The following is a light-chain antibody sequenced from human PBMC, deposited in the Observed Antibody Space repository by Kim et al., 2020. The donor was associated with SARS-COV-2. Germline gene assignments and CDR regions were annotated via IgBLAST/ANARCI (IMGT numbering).Light chain of an antibody. V-gene: IGKV3-20*01. CDR2: GAS. Sequence: EIVLTQSPGTLSLSPGERATLSCRASQTISSSCLAWYQQKPGQAPRLLIYGASSRATGIPDRISGSGSGTDFTLTISRLEPDDFAVYYCHHYGSSPRTFGQGTKVDIK. CDR3: HHYGSSPRT. J-gene: IGKJ1*01. CDR1: QTISSSC.